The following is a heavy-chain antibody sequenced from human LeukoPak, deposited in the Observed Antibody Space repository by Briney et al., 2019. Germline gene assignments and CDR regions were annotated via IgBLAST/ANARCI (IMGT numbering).Heavy chain of an antibody. V-gene: IGHV3-33*01. Sequence: GGSLRLSCAASGFTFSSYGMHWVRQAPGKGLEGVAVIWYDGSNKYYADSVKGRFTISRDNSKNTLYLQMKSLIAEDTAVYYSPTARTDAFDIWSQGTMATVSS. J-gene: IGHJ3*02. CDR2: IWYDGSNK. CDR3: PTARTDAFDI. CDR1: GFTFSSYG.